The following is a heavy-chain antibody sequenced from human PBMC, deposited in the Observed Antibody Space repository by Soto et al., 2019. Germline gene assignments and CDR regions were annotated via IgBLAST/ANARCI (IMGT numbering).Heavy chain of an antibody. D-gene: IGHD3-10*01. CDR2: IYHSGST. CDR3: ARLDGAVGYYYYYGMDV. Sequence: SETLSLTCAVSGGSISSGGYSWSWIRQPPGKGLEWIGYIYHSGSTYYNPSLKSRVTISVDTSKNQFSLKLSSVTAADTAVYYCARLDGAVGYYYYYGMDVWGQGTTVT. J-gene: IGHJ6*02. V-gene: IGHV4-30-2*01. CDR1: GGSISSGGYS.